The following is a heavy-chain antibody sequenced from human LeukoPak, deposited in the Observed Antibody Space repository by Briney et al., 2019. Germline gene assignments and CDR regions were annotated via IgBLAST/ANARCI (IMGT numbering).Heavy chain of an antibody. Sequence: GGSLRLSCATSGFSFNNYWMSWVCQAPGKGLEWMANIRDDGSDKYYVDSVKGRFTISRDNAQNTLLLQMDSLRVEDTAGYYCVRHTRRSPGDYWGQGTLVTVST. CDR1: GFSFNNYW. V-gene: IGHV3-7*01. CDR3: VRHTRRSPGDY. J-gene: IGHJ4*02. CDR2: IRDDGSDK. D-gene: IGHD1-26*01.